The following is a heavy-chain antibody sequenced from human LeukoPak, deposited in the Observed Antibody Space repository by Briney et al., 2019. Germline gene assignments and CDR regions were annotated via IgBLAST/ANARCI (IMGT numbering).Heavy chain of an antibody. CDR3: ARYGAMVDYYGSGSHDP. V-gene: IGHV1-2*02. CDR2: INPNSGGT. J-gene: IGHJ5*02. Sequence: ASVKVSCMASGYTFTGYYIHWVRQAPGQGLEWMGWINPNSGGTNYAQNFQGRVTMTRDTSINTVYMDLSRLRTDDTAVYYCARYGAMVDYYGSGSHDPWGQGTLVTVSS. CDR1: GYTFTGYY. D-gene: IGHD3-10*01.